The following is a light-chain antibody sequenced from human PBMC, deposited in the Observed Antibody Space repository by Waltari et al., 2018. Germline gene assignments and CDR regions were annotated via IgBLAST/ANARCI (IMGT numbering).Light chain of an antibody. CDR2: DIR. J-gene: IGLJ1*01. CDR3: TSYSSSSTLYV. V-gene: IGLV2-14*03. CDR1: SSDVGGYDY. Sequence: QSALTQPASVSGSPGQSITIFCAGTSSDVGGYDYVSWYQQHPRQSPELTIYDIRDRPSGVSDRWYGSKSGCPSALTVSGLRAEDEADYYCTSYSSSSTLYVFGTGTKVT.